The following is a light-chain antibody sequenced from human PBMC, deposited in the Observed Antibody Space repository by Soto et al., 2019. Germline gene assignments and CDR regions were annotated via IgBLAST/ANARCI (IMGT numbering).Light chain of an antibody. CDR1: QSVSSSY. Sequence: EIVLTQSPGTLSLSPGERATLSFRASQSVSSSYLVWYQQKPGQAPRLLIYGASSRATGIPDRFSGSGSGTDFTLTISRLEPEDFAVYYCQQYGSSSTFGQGTRLEIK. J-gene: IGKJ5*01. CDR2: GAS. CDR3: QQYGSSST. V-gene: IGKV3-20*01.